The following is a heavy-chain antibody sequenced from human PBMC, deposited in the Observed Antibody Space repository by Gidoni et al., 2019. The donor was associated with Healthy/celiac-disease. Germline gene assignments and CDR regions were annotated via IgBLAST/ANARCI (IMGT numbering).Heavy chain of an antibody. J-gene: IGHJ4*02. CDR2: ILYDGSNK. CDR3: AREKGDYFDY. V-gene: IGHV3-30-3*01. Sequence: QVQLVESGGGVVQPGRSLRLSCAASGFTFNSYAMHWVRQAPGKGLEWLTFILYDGSNKYYADSVKGRFTISRDNSKNTLYLQMNSLRVEDTAVYYCAREKGDYFDYWGQGTLVTVSS. CDR1: GFTFNSYA.